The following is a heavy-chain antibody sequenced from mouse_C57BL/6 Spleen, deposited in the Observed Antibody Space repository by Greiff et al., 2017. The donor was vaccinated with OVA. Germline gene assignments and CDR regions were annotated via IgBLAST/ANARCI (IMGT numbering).Heavy chain of an antibody. CDR2: IDPETGGT. D-gene: IGHD3-3*01. CDR3: TRRHVARGYFDV. J-gene: IGHJ1*03. Sequence: QVQLQQSGAELVRPGASVTLSCKASGYTFTDYEMHWVKQTPVHGLEWIGAIDPETGGTAYNQKFKGKAILTADKSSSTAYMELRRLTSEDSAVYYCTRRHVARGYFDVWGTGTTVTVSS. CDR1: GYTFTDYE. V-gene: IGHV1-15*01.